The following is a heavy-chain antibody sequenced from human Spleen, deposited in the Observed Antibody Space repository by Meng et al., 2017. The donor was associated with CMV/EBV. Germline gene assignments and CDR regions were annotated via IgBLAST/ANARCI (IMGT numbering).Heavy chain of an antibody. Sequence: GESLKISCAASGFTFGTYSMNWVRQAPGKGLEWVSSISSSGADIYYADSVKGRFTISRDNAKNSVYLQMNRLRAEDTAVYFCTWGTDHDYWGQGTLVTVSS. J-gene: IGHJ4*02. CDR1: GFTFGTYS. CDR3: TWGTDHDY. D-gene: IGHD3-16*01. CDR2: ISSSGADI. V-gene: IGHV3-21*01.